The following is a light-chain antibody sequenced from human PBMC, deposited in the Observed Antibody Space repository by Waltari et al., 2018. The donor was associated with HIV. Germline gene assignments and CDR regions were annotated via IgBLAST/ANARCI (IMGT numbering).Light chain of an antibody. CDR3: QVWDSSSDHRI. V-gene: IGLV3-21*04. Sequence: SYVLTQPPSESVAPGKTARITCEGKNIGVKSVHWYQQKPGQAPVLVIYDDDDRPSGIPRRFSGSSSGNTATLTINRVEAGDEADYYCQVWDSSSDHRIFGGGTKLTVL. J-gene: IGLJ2*01. CDR2: DDD. CDR1: NIGVKS.